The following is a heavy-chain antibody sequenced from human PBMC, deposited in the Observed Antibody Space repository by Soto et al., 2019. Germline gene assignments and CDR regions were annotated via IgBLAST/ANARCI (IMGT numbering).Heavy chain of an antibody. Sequence: QVQLVESGGGVVQPGRSLRLSCAASGFTFTTLGMHWVRQAPGKGLEWVALISYDGNTKYYADSVKGRFTISRDNAXXTXXXXXXXXXXXXXXXXXXXXXXXXXXXXGESLDSWGQGTLVTVSS. D-gene: IGHD3-10*01. CDR3: XXXXXXXXXXGESLDS. J-gene: IGHJ4*02. CDR2: ISYDGNTK. CDR1: GFTFTTLG. V-gene: IGHV3-30*03.